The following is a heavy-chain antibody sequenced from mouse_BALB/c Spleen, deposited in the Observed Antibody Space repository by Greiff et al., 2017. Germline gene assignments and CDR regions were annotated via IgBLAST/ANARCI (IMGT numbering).Heavy chain of an antibody. CDR3: TSSSYRYFDG. CDR1: GYTFTSYW. D-gene: IGHD1-1*01. J-gene: IGHJ1*01. Sequence: QVQLQQPGAELVRPGASVKLSCKASGYTFTSYWINWVKQRPGQGLEWIGNIYPSDSYTNYNQKFKDKATLTVDKSSSTAYMQLSSPTSEDAAVYYCTSSSYRYFDGWGAGTTVTVSA. V-gene: IGHV1-69*02. CDR2: IYPSDSYT.